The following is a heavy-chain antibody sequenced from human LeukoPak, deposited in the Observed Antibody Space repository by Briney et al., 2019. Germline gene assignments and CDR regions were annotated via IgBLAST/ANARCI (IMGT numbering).Heavy chain of an antibody. CDR3: ARGSMIRGFDS. J-gene: IGHJ5*01. D-gene: IGHD3-22*01. V-gene: IGHV4-4*07. CDR1: GGSLFSYY. Sequence: PSETLSLTCTVSGGSLFSYYWSWIRHPAGKGLEWIGRVYTSGNDNTDYNASLKSRVSLSIDKSKSQFSLTLTSVTAADTAVYYCARGSMIRGFDSWGQGIRVIVSS. CDR2: VYTSGNDNT.